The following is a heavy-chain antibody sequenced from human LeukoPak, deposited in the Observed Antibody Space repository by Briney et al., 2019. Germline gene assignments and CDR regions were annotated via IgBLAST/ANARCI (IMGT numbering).Heavy chain of an antibody. CDR2: IYTGGSA. V-gene: IGHV4-4*07. Sequence: SGTLSLTCTVSGGSISDFFWNWIRQPAGKGLEWIGRIYTGGSAKYNPSLRSRVTMSLDTSKNQLSLELNSVTAADTAMYYCARDSARGGWLIDYWGQGTLVMVSS. J-gene: IGHJ4*02. CDR1: GGSISDFF. D-gene: IGHD6-19*01. CDR3: ARDSARGGWLIDY.